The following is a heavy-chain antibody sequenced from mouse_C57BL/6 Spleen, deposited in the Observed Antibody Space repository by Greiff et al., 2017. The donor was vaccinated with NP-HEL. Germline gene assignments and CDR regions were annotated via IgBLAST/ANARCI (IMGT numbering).Heavy chain of an antibody. Sequence: VKLQESGAELVKPGASVKISCKASGYAFSSYWMNWVKQRPGKGLEWIGQIYPGDGDTNYNGKFKGKATLTADKSSSTAYMQLSSLTSEDSAVYFCHITTVVAPFDYWGQGTTLTVSS. D-gene: IGHD1-1*01. CDR2: IYPGDGDT. CDR1: GYAFSSYW. CDR3: HITTVVAPFDY. V-gene: IGHV1-80*01. J-gene: IGHJ2*01.